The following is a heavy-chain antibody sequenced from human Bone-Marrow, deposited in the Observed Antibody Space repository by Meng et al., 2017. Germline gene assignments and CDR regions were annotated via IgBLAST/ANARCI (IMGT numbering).Heavy chain of an antibody. V-gene: IGHV1-2*02. CDR1: GYTFTSYY. D-gene: IGHD2-2*01. J-gene: IGHJ4*02. Sequence: ASVKVSCKASGYTFTSYYMHWVRQAPGQGLEWMGWINPNSGGTNYAQKFQGRVTMTRDTSISTAYMELSRLRSDDTAVYYCARTRRSGGVVPAAMDYWGQGTLVTVSS. CDR2: INPNSGGT. CDR3: ARTRRSGGVVPAAMDY.